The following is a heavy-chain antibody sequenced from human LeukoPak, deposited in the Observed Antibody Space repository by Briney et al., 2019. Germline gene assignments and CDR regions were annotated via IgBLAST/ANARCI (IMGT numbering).Heavy chain of an antibody. Sequence: GGSLRLSCAASGFTFSNAWMSWVRQAPGKGLEWVGRIKSKTDGGTTDYAAPVKGRFTISRDDSKNTLYLQMNSLKTEDTAVYYCTTEVLELSWFDPWGQGTLVTVSS. CDR1: GFTFSNAW. CDR2: IKSKTDGGTT. D-gene: IGHD1-7*01. J-gene: IGHJ5*02. CDR3: TTEVLELSWFDP. V-gene: IGHV3-15*01.